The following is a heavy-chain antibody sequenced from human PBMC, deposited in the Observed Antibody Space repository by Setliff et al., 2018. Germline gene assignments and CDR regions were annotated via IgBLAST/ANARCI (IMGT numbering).Heavy chain of an antibody. J-gene: IGHJ3*02. CDR2: IYYSGST. D-gene: IGHD3-16*02. CDR3: ARQSVRGTYRYHDAFDI. V-gene: IGHV4-39*01. CDR1: GGSISSSSYY. Sequence: LSLTCTVSGGSISSSSYYWGWIRQPPGKGLEWIGSIYYSGSTYYNPSLKSRVTISVDKSKNQFSLKLSSVTAADTALYYCARQSVRGTYRYHDAFDIWGQGTMVTVSS.